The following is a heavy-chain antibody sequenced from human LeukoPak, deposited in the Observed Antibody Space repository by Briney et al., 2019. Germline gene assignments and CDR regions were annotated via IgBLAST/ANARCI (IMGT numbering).Heavy chain of an antibody. CDR2: IIPIFGTA. J-gene: IGHJ5*02. CDR3: ARGGLTTVTSYNWFDP. V-gene: IGHV1-69*06. D-gene: IGHD4-17*01. Sequence: VASVKVSCKASGGTFSSYAISWVRQAPGQGLEWMGGIIPIFGTANYAQKFQGRVTITADKSTSTAYMELSSLRSEDTAVYYCARGGLTTVTSYNWFDPWGQGTLVTVSS. CDR1: GGTFSSYA.